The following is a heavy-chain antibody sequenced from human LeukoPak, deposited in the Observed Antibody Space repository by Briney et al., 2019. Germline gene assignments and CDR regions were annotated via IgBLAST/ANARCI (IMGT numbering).Heavy chain of an antibody. CDR2: IYHSGST. CDR3: ARRVNFYGSGWGMDV. V-gene: IGHV4-30-2*01. D-gene: IGHD3-10*01. Sequence: PSETLSPTCTVSGGSISSGGYYWSWIRQPPGTGLEWIGYIYHSGSTYYNPSLKSRVTISVDTSKNQFSLKLYSVTAADSAVYYCARRVNFYGSGWGMDVWGQGTTVTVSS. J-gene: IGHJ6*02. CDR1: GGSISSGGYY.